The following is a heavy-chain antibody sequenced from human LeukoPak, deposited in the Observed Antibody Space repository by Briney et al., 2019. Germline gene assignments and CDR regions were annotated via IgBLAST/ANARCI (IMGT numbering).Heavy chain of an antibody. J-gene: IGHJ3*01. CDR3: AKDQQIDYYGSGSYNDAFDL. Sequence: GGSLRLSCAASGFSFSIYGMSWVRQAPGKGLELVSVISGSGSSTYYADSVKGRFTISRDNSKNTLYLQMNSLRAEDAAVYYCAKDQQIDYYGSGSYNDAFDLWGQGTMVSVSS. CDR1: GFSFSIYG. V-gene: IGHV3-23*01. CDR2: ISGSGSST. D-gene: IGHD3-10*01.